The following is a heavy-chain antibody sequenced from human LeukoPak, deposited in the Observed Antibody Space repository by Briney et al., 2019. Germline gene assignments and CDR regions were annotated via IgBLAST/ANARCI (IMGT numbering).Heavy chain of an antibody. CDR1: GYTFTSYY. V-gene: IGHV1-46*01. D-gene: IGHD5-12*01. CDR2: INPSGGST. CDR3: ARDGGSYGGYLYRDY. J-gene: IGHJ4*02. Sequence: ASVKVSCKASGYTFTSYYMHWVRQAPGQGLEWMGIINPSGGSTSYAQKFQGRVTMTRDTSTSTVYMELSSLRSEDTAVYYCARDGGSYGGYLYRDYWGQGTLVTVS.